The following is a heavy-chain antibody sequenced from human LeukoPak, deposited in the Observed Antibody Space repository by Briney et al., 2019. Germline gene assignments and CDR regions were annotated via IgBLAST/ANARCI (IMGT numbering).Heavy chain of an antibody. CDR3: ARHRPSEIMITFGGGAFDY. D-gene: IGHD3-16*01. V-gene: IGHV4-59*08. J-gene: IGHJ4*02. CDR2: IYYSGST. CDR1: GGSISSYY. Sequence: NSSETLSLTCTVSGGSISSYYWSWIRQPPGKGLEWIGYIYYSGSTNYNPSLKSRVTISVDTSKNQFSLKLSSVTAADTAVYYCARHRPSEIMITFGGGAFDYWGQGTLVTVSS.